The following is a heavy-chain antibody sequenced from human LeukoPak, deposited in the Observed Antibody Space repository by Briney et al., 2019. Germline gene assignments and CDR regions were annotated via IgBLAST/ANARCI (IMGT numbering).Heavy chain of an antibody. CDR2: NYSGIT. CDR1: GGSISRSSYY. V-gene: IGHV4-39*01. Sequence: SETLSLTCSVSGGSISRSSYYWGWTRQPPGKGLEWIGSNYSGITYYNTSLKSRVTMAVDTSKNQISLHLSSVTAADTAVYYCARRTVDTSLVTWFDPWGQGTLVVVSS. D-gene: IGHD5-18*01. CDR3: ARRTVDTSLVTWFDP. J-gene: IGHJ5*02.